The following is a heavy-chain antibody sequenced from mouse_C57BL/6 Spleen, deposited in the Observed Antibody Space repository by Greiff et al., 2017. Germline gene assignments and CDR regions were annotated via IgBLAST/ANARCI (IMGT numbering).Heavy chain of an antibody. CDR3: ASPIYYYDPYAMDY. CDR1: GYSFTSYY. Sequence: QVQLQQSGPELVKPGASVKISCKASGYSFTSYYIHWVKQRPGQGLEWIGWIYPGSGNTKYNEKFKGKATLTADTSSSTAYMQLSSLTSEDSAVYYCASPIYYYDPYAMDYWGQGTSVTVSS. V-gene: IGHV1-66*01. CDR2: IYPGSGNT. J-gene: IGHJ4*01. D-gene: IGHD1-1*01.